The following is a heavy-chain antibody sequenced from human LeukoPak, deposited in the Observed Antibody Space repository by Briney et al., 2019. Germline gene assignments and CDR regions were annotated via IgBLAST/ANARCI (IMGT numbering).Heavy chain of an antibody. CDR1: GFTFSNYA. Sequence: GGSLRLSCAASGFTFSNYAMSWVRQAPGKGLEWVSTISDNGGSTHFADSVKGRFTISRDNSKNTLYLQLNSLRAEDTAIYFCAKDGHWGQGTLVTVSS. CDR3: AKDGH. CDR2: ISDNGGST. V-gene: IGHV3-23*01. J-gene: IGHJ4*02.